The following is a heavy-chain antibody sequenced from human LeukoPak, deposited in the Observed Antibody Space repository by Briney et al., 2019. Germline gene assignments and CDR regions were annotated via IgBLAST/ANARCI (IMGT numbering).Heavy chain of an antibody. CDR2: IYPGDSDT. V-gene: IGHV5-51*01. CDR1: GYSFTSYW. D-gene: IGHD3-22*01. Sequence: GESLKISCKGSGYSFTSYWIGWVRQMPGKGLEWMGIIYPGDSDTRYSPSFQGQVTISADKSISTAYLQWSSLKASDTAMYYCASHRHYYYDSSGYNAFDIWGQGTMVTVSS. CDR3: ASHRHYYYDSSGYNAFDI. J-gene: IGHJ3*02.